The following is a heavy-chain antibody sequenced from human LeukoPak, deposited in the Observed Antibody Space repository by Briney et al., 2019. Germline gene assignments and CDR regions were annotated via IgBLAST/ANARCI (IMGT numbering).Heavy chain of an antibody. V-gene: IGHV4-31*03. CDR1: GGTISRGGYY. Sequence: SETLSLTCTVSGGTISRGGYYWSWIRQHPGKGLEWIGYIYYSGSTYYNPSLKSRVTISVDTSKNQFSLKLSSVTAADTAVYYCARVTVDDYVWGSLDYWGQGTLVPVSS. J-gene: IGHJ4*02. D-gene: IGHD3-16*01. CDR2: IYYSGST. CDR3: ARVTVDDYVWGSLDY.